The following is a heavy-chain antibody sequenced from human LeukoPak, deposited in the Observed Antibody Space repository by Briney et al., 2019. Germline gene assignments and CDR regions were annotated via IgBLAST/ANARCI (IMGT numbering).Heavy chain of an antibody. J-gene: IGHJ4*02. CDR2: IYYNGST. D-gene: IGHD6-6*01. V-gene: IGHV4-59*08. Sequence: SETLSLTCSVSGGSISSLYWSWLRQPTGKGREGIGYIYYNGSTNYNPSLKSRVTMFEEMSKNQFSLRLCSVTAADTAVYYCARHRAYSSSSPFDYWGQGTLVTVSS. CDR1: GGSISSLY. CDR3: ARHRAYSSSSPFDY.